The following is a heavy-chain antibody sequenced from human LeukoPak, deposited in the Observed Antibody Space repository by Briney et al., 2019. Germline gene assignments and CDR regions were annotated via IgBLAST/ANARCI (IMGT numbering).Heavy chain of an antibody. J-gene: IGHJ6*02. D-gene: IGHD2-15*01. V-gene: IGHV4-31*03. Sequence: SETLSLTCTVSGGSISIGGYYWSWIRQHPGKGLEWIGYIYYSGSTYYNPSLKSRVTISVDTSKNQFSLKLSSVTAADTAVYYCARSVVGYYGMDVWGQGTTVTVSS. CDR3: ARSVVGYYGMDV. CDR2: IYYSGST. CDR1: GGSISIGGYY.